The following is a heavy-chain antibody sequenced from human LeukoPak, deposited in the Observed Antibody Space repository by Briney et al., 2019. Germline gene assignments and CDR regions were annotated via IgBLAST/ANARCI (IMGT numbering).Heavy chain of an antibody. CDR2: IYYSGST. Sequence: SETLSLTCNVSGASVSSGSYYWSWIRQPPGKELEWIGYIYYSGSTSYNPSLKSRVTISVDTSKNHFSLKLTSVTAADTAVYYCAKGDPESDFWSGYYRDWGQGTLVTVSS. CDR3: AKGDPESDFWSGYYRD. D-gene: IGHD3-3*01. V-gene: IGHV4-61*03. CDR1: GASVSSGSYY. J-gene: IGHJ4*02.